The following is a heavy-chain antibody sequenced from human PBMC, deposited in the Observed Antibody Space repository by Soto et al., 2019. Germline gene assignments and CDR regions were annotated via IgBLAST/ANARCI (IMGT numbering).Heavy chain of an antibody. CDR1: GFSFFTHW. CDR2: IYPGDSDT. Sequence: PGESLKISCKGSGFSFFTHWIAWLRQMPGKGLEWMGIIYPGDSDTKYSPSFQGQVTISADKSITTAYLHWSSLQASDTAVYYCARESDGANSLWGQGTLVTVPS. J-gene: IGHJ4*02. D-gene: IGHD4-17*01. CDR3: ARESDGANSL. V-gene: IGHV5-51*01.